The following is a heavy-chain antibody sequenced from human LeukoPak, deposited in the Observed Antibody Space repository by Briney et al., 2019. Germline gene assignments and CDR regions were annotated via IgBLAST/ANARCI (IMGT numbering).Heavy chain of an antibody. Sequence: SETLSLTCSVSGGSISSSRYYWGWIRQPPGKGLEWFGSIYYSGSTYQNPSLKSRVTISVDTSTNQFSLKLSSVTAADTAVYYCARHGLYCSSSSCFFSPFHESDTFDIWGQGTMVTVSS. D-gene: IGHD2-2*01. CDR3: ARHGLYCSSSSCFFSPFHESDTFDI. V-gene: IGHV4-39*01. CDR2: IYYSGST. CDR1: GGSISSSRYY. J-gene: IGHJ3*02.